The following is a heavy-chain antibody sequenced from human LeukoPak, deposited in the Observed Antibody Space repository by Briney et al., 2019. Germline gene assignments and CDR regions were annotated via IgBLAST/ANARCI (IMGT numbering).Heavy chain of an antibody. J-gene: IGHJ3*02. Sequence: ASVKVSCKASGYTFTSDYMHWVRQAPGQGLEWMGIINPSGGSTSYAQMFQGRVTMTRDTSTSTVYMELSSLRSEDTAVYYCARVKGYGGMRGAFDIWGQGTMVTVSS. CDR3: ARVKGYGGMRGAFDI. V-gene: IGHV1-46*01. CDR2: INPSGGST. CDR1: GYTFTSDY. D-gene: IGHD4-23*01.